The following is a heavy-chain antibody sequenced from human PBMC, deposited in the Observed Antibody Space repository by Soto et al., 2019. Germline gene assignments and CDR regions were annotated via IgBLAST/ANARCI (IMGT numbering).Heavy chain of an antibody. Sequence: GESLKISCKGSGYSFTSYWIGWVRQMPGKGLEWMGIIYPGDSDTRYSPSFQGQVTISADKSISTAYLQWSSLKASDTAMYYCARRITMVRGVKGAFDIWGQGTMVTVSS. J-gene: IGHJ3*02. CDR3: ARRITMVRGVKGAFDI. V-gene: IGHV5-51*01. D-gene: IGHD3-10*01. CDR2: IYPGDSDT. CDR1: GYSFTSYW.